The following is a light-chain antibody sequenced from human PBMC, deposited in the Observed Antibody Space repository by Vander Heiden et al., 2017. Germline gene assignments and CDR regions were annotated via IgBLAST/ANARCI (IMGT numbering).Light chain of an antibody. Sequence: AGLTQPPSVSKGLRQTATLTCTGNNNNVGGQGAAWLQQHRGHPPKLLSYKNNNRPSGISERFSASRSGNTASLTITGLQPEDEADYYCSAWDSSLGAWLFGGGTKLTVL. CDR1: NNNVGGQG. CDR2: KNN. J-gene: IGLJ3*02. V-gene: IGLV10-54*01. CDR3: SAWDSSLGAWL.